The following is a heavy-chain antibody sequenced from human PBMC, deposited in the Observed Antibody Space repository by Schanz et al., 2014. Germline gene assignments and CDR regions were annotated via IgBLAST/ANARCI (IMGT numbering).Heavy chain of an antibody. Sequence: EVQLVESGGGLVQPGGSLRLSCAGSGFTFSTYWMSWVRQPPGKGLEWVAKIKPDGSEKHYMDSVQGRFTISIDNAKNSLSLQMNSRRAEDTAVYYCAKDGVEAVATVWGQGILVTVSS. V-gene: IGHV3-7*01. D-gene: IGHD5-12*01. CDR2: IKPDGSEK. CDR1: GFTFSTYW. CDR3: AKDGVEAVATV. J-gene: IGHJ4*02.